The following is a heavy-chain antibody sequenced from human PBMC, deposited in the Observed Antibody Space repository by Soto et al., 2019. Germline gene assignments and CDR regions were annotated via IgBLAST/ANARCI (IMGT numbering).Heavy chain of an antibody. J-gene: IGHJ4*02. CDR1: GFTFSSYA. D-gene: IGHD6-13*01. Sequence: EVQLLESGGGLVQPGGSLRLSCAASGFTFSSYAMSWVRQAPGKGLEWVSAISGSGGSTYYADSVKGRFTISRDNSKNTLYLQMNSLRAEDTAVYYCAKGLLPADTEAAAGTLDYWGQGTLVTVSS. CDR2: ISGSGGST. V-gene: IGHV3-23*01. CDR3: AKGLLPADTEAAAGTLDY.